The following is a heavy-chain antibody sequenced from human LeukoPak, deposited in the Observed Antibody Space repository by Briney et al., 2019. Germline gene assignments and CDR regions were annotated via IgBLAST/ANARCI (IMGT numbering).Heavy chain of an antibody. Sequence: SGGSLRLSCAASGFTFGSYSMNWVRQAPGKGLEWVSYISSSRSSIYHADFVKGRFTISRDNAKNSLYLQMNSLRAEDTAVYYCARVTGGMVTDLDYWGQGTLVTVSS. CDR2: ISSSRSSI. CDR3: ARVTGGMVTDLDY. D-gene: IGHD5-18*01. J-gene: IGHJ4*02. V-gene: IGHV3-48*04. CDR1: GFTFGSYS.